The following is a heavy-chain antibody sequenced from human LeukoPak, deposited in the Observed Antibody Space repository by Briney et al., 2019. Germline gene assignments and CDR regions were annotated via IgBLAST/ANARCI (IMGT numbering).Heavy chain of an antibody. CDR2: IYSGGST. D-gene: IGHD5-18*01. CDR3: ARGGYSYGVDY. Sequence: GGSLRLSCAASGFTVSSNCMSWVRQAPGKGLEWVSVIYSGGSTYYADSVKGRFTISRDNSKNTLYLQMDSLRAEDTAVYYCARGGYSYGVDYWGQGTLVTVSS. J-gene: IGHJ4*02. V-gene: IGHV3-53*01. CDR1: GFTVSSNC.